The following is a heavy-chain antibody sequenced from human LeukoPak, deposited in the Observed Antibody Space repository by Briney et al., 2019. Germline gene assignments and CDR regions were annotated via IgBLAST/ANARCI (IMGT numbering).Heavy chain of an antibody. CDR3: ARDGHRDSSGHPTD. Sequence: ASVKVSCKASGYTFAAYYMYWVRQAPGQGLEWMGWISSYNGNTNYAQKFQGRVTMTTDTYTSTAYMELRSLRSDDTAVYYCARDGHRDSSGHPTDWGQGTLVTVSS. J-gene: IGHJ4*02. CDR2: ISSYNGNT. CDR1: GYTFAAYY. V-gene: IGHV1-18*04. D-gene: IGHD3-22*01.